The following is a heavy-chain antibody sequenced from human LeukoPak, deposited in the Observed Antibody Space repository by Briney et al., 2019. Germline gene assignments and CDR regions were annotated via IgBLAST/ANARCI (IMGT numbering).Heavy chain of an antibody. CDR1: GFTFSSYS. Sequence: GGSLRLSCAASGFTFSSYSMNWVRQAPGKGLEWVSSISSSSSYIYYADSVKGRFTISRDNAKNSLYLQMNSLRAEDTAVYYCARDPYDILTGYYPSAAGGMDVWGQDTTVTVSS. CDR2: ISSSSSYI. CDR3: ARDPYDILTGYYPSAAGGMDV. J-gene: IGHJ6*02. D-gene: IGHD3-9*01. V-gene: IGHV3-21*01.